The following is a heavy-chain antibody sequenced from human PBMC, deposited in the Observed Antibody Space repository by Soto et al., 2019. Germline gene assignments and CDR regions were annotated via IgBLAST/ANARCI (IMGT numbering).Heavy chain of an antibody. CDR2: IDEYGSTI. CDR3: TRDIGGKGAY. D-gene: IGHD3-10*01. V-gene: IGHV3-74*01. CDR1: GFTFSSYW. J-gene: IGHJ4*02. Sequence: XGALSVSCAASGFTFSSYWMHWVRQVPGKGLLRVSRIDEYGSTINYADSVKGRFTISRDNARNTLYLEMNSLRAEDTALYYCTRDIGGKGAYWGPGTLFTVSS.